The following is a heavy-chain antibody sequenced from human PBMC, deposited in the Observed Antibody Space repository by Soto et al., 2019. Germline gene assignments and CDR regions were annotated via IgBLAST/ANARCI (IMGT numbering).Heavy chain of an antibody. CDR2: INPNSGGT. V-gene: IGHV1-2*04. J-gene: IGHJ6*02. Sequence: ASVKVSCKASGYTFTGYYMHWVRQAPGQGLEWMGWINPNSGGTNYAQKFQGWVTMTRDTSISTAYMELSRLRSDDTAVYYCARDPLWFGELSPRRYYYGMDVWGQGTTVTVSS. CDR3: ARDPLWFGELSPRRYYYGMDV. CDR1: GYTFTGYY. D-gene: IGHD3-10*01.